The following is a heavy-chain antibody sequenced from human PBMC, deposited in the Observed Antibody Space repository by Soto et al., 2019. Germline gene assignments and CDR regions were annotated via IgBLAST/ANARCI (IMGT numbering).Heavy chain of an antibody. CDR3: ARAEDGGQLGVDYYYGMDV. V-gene: IGHV3-21*01. CDR1: GFTFSSYS. D-gene: IGHD2-15*01. J-gene: IGHJ6*02. Sequence: GGSLRLSCAASGFTFSSYSMNWVRQAPGKGLEWVSSISSSSSYIYYADSVKGRFTISRDNAKNSLYLQMNSLRAEDTAVYYCARAEDGGQLGVDYYYGMDVWGQGTTVTVSS. CDR2: ISSSSSYI.